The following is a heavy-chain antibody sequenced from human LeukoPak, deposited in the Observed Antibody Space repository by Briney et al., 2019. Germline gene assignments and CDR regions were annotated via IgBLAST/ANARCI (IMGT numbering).Heavy chain of an antibody. CDR1: GFRFTNYW. V-gene: IGHV3-74*03. CDR2: VLSDGSRI. D-gene: IGHD4-17*01. Sequence: PGGSLRLSCVGSGFRFTNYWMHWVRQAPGKGLVWVSRVLSDGSRITYADSVKGRFTISRDNAKNTLYLQMDSLRAEDTAVHYCVRVAVGDTRTFDIWGQGTAVTVSS. J-gene: IGHJ3*02. CDR3: VRVAVGDTRTFDI.